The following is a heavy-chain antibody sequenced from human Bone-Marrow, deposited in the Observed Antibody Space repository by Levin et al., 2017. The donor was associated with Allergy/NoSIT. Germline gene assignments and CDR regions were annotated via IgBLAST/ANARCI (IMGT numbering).Heavy chain of an antibody. CDR2: IYPGDSDT. J-gene: IGHJ6*02. Sequence: GESLKISCKGSGYRFTSYWIGWVRQMPGKGLEWMGIIYPGDSDTRYSPSFQGQVTISADKSISTAYLQWSSLKASDTAMYYCARGGAGFGELYYYYGMDVWGQGPTVTVSS. CDR1: GYRFTSYW. D-gene: IGHD3-10*01. CDR3: ARGGAGFGELYYYYGMDV. V-gene: IGHV5-51*01.